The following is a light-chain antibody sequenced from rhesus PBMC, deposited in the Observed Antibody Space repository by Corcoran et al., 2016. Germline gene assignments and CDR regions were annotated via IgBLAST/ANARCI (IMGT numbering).Light chain of an antibody. CDR3: QQESYWMYS. Sequence: EIVMTQSPATLSLSPGERATLSCRASQSVSSRLAWYQQKPGQAPRLPIYAASSRVHGIPDRFSVSGSGTDCTLTISSLEPEDVAVYFFQQESYWMYSFGQGTKVEIK. J-gene: IGKJ2*01. CDR2: AAS. CDR1: QSVSSR. V-gene: IGKV3-17*02.